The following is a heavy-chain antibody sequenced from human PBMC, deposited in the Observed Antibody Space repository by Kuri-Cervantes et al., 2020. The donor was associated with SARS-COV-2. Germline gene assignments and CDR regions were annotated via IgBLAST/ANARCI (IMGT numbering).Heavy chain of an antibody. J-gene: IGHJ6*03. CDR1: GFTFSSYA. CDR2: IIPIFGTA. V-gene: IGHV1-69*01. D-gene: IGHD2-2*01. CDR3: ARGGWRAGPLVVPAANSDTNYYYYYYMDV. Sequence: GGSLRLSCAASGFTFSSYAMHWVRQAPGKGLEWVGGIIPIFGTANYAQKFQGRVTITADESTSTAYMELSSLRSEDTAVYYCARGGWRAGPLVVPAANSDTNYYYYYYMDVWGKGTTVTVSS.